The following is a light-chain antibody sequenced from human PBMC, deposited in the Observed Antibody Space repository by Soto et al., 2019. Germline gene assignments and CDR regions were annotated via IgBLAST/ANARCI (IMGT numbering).Light chain of an antibody. CDR3: QQYGSSPRT. CDR2: GAS. Sequence: EIVLTHSPGTLSLSPGERATLSCRASQSVSSSYLAWYQQKPGQAPRLLLYGASSRATGIPDRFSGSGSGTDFTLTISRLEPEDFAVYYCQQYGSSPRTFGQGTKVEI. J-gene: IGKJ1*01. CDR1: QSVSSSY. V-gene: IGKV3-20*01.